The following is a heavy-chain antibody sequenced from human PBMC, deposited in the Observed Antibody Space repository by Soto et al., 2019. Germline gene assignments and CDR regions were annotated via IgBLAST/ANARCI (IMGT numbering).Heavy chain of an antibody. Sequence: PSQTMSLTNTFSDGSILGYYCTWIRQPPGKRLEWIGNIYDSGNTNYNPSFRSRIIMSIDVSKAQFSLTLSPVTAADTAVYYCARRPRGGLMGYYYYYMDVWGKGTSVTVSS. D-gene: IGHD3-3*01. V-gene: IGHV4-59*01. J-gene: IGHJ6*03. CDR1: DGSILGYY. CDR2: IYDSGNT. CDR3: ARRPRGGLMGYYYYYMDV.